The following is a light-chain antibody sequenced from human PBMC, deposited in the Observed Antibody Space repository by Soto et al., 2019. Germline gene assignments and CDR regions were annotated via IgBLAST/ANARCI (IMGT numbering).Light chain of an antibody. CDR2: GAS. V-gene: IGKV3-15*01. J-gene: IGKJ1*01. CDR1: QSITSN. Sequence: EIVMTQSPATLSVSPGEGATLSCRASQSITSNLGWYQQKPGQAPRLLIYGASSRATGIPARLSGSGSGTDFTLTISGLLSEDFALYYCQQYNNWPRTFGQGTKV. CDR3: QQYNNWPRT.